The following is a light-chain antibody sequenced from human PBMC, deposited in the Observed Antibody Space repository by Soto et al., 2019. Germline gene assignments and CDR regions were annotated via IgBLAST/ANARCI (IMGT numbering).Light chain of an antibody. CDR2: GAS. CDR1: QSVSSN. Sequence: IVLTQSPGTLSLSPGERATLSCRASQSVSSNLAWYQQKPGQAPRLLIYGASTRATGIPARFSGSGSGTEFTLTISSLQSEDFAVYYCQQRSNWTFGQGTKVDIK. CDR3: QQRSNWT. V-gene: IGKV3-15*01. J-gene: IGKJ1*01.